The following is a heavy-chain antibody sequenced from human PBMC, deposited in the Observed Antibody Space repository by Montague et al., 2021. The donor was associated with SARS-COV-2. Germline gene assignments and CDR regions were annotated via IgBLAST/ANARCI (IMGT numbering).Heavy chain of an antibody. CDR1: GFSIRTSNYY. D-gene: IGHD3-22*01. V-gene: IGHV4-39*01. CDR2: IYRSAST. CDR3: ATLKRPEYYNSGYYYSDS. Sequence: SETLSLTCSVSGFSIRTSNYYWGWVRQPPGKGLEWIGAIYRSASTYQNPSLRGRITLSVDTSKNQFSLKLNFVTAADTGLYYCATLKRPEYYNSGYYYSDSWGQGTLVTVSS. J-gene: IGHJ4*02.